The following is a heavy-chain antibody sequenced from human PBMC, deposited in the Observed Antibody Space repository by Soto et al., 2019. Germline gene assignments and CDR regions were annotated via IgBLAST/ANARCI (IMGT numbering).Heavy chain of an antibody. CDR1: GYSISSSNW. D-gene: IGHD4-17*01. J-gene: IGHJ4*02. CDR2: IYYSGSA. CDR3: ARRYGAFFDY. V-gene: IGHV4-28*01. Sequence: SETLSLTCAVSGYSISSSNWWGWIRHPPGKGLEWIGYIYYSGSASYNPSLKSRVTISVDTSKNQVSLKLSSVTAADTAVYYCARRYGAFFDYWGQGTLVTVS.